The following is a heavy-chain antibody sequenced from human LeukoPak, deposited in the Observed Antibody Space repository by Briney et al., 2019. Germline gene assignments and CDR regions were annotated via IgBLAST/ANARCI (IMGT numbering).Heavy chain of an antibody. CDR3: ASSLLYGEGYFDL. Sequence: GGSLRLSCAASGFTVSSNYMSWVRQAPGKGLEWVSVIYSGGSTYYADSVRGRFTISRDNSRNTLYLQMNSLRAEDTAVHYCASSLLYGEGYFDLWGRGTLVTVSS. J-gene: IGHJ2*01. V-gene: IGHV3-53*01. D-gene: IGHD4-17*01. CDR1: GFTVSSNY. CDR2: IYSGGST.